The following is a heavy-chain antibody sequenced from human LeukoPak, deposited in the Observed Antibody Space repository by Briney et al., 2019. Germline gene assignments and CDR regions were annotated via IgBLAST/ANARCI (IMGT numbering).Heavy chain of an antibody. Sequence: ASVKASCKATEYSLTTYYMHWVRQAPGEGLEWMGLIDPSGGRTDYAQKFQGRVTMTRDMSTSTVYMELSSLRFEDTAVYYCARGRWSPPFDYWGQGTLVTVSS. CDR3: ARGRWSPPFDY. D-gene: IGHD4-23*01. J-gene: IGHJ4*02. CDR1: EYSLTTYY. V-gene: IGHV1-46*01. CDR2: IDPSGGRT.